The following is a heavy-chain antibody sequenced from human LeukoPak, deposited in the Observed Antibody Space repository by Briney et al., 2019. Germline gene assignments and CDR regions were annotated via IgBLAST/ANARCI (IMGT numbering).Heavy chain of an antibody. J-gene: IGHJ4*02. CDR3: ARLPAAYSYFYYFDY. CDR1: GGSISSYY. D-gene: IGHD5-18*01. V-gene: IGHV4-59*12. CDR2: IYHSGST. Sequence: SETLSLTCTVSGGSISSYYWSWIRQPPGKGLEWIGYIYHSGSTYYNPSLKSRVTISVDRSKNQFSLKLSSVTAADTAVYCARLPAAYSYFYYFDYWGQGTLVTVSS.